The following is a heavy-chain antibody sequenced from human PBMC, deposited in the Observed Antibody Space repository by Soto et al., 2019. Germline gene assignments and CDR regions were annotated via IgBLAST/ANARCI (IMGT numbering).Heavy chain of an antibody. CDR2: ISSSGSTI. J-gene: IGHJ6*03. D-gene: IGHD3-3*01. Sequence: QVPLVESGGGLVKPGGSLRLSCEASGFTFSDYYMSWIRQAPGKGLEWVSYISSSGSTIYYADSVKGRFTISRDNAKNSLYLQMNSLRAEDTAVYYCARAYHDFWSGSYYHYMDVWGKGTTVTVSS. CDR3: ARAYHDFWSGSYYHYMDV. CDR1: GFTFSDYY. V-gene: IGHV3-11*01.